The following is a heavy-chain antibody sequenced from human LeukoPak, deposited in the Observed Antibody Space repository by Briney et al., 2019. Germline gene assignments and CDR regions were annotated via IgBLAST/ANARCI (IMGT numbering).Heavy chain of an antibody. D-gene: IGHD2-2*01. CDR2: IGYDGSNK. CDR3: EGYCSSTSCYPWNFDY. J-gene: IGHJ4*02. CDR1: GFTFSSYG. Sequence: PGGSLRLSCAASGFTFSSYGMHWVRQGPGQGLGWVAFIGYDGSNKYYADSVKGRFTISRDNSKNTLYLQMNSLRAEDTAVYYCEGYCSSTSCYPWNFDYWGQGTLVTVSS. V-gene: IGHV3-30*02.